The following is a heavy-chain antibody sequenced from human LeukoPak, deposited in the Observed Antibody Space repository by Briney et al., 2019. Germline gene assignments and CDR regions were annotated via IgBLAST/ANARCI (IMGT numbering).Heavy chain of an antibody. CDR3: ARMGANDFWSGYLDY. V-gene: IGHV4-61*02. Sequence: PSQTLSLTCTVSGGSISSGTFYWSWIRQPAGKGLEWIGRIYSSGSTNYNPSLKSRVTISVDTSKNQFSLKLSSVTAADTAVYYCARMGANDFWSGYLDYWGQGTLVTVSS. J-gene: IGHJ4*02. D-gene: IGHD3-3*01. CDR2: IYSSGST. CDR1: GGSISSGTFY.